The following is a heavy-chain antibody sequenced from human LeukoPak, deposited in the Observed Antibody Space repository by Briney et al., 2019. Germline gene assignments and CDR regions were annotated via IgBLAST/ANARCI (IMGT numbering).Heavy chain of an antibody. V-gene: IGHV1-46*01. CDR1: GYTFTSYY. D-gene: IGHD1-26*01. Sequence: ASVKASCKASGYTFTSYYMHWVRQAPGQGLEWMGIINPSGGSTSYAQKFQGRVTMTRDMSTSTVYMELSSLRSEDTAVYYCARTTTMGAPDFDYWGQGTLVTVSS. CDR2: INPSGGST. CDR3: ARTTTMGAPDFDY. J-gene: IGHJ4*02.